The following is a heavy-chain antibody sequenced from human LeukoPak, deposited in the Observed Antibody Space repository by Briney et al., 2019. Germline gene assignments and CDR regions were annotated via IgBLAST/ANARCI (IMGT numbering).Heavy chain of an antibody. J-gene: IGHJ3*02. V-gene: IGHV4-34*01. CDR2: INHSGST. Sequence: SETLSLTCAVYGGSFSDNYWSWIRQPPGKGLEWIGEINHSGSTNYSPSLRSRVTISVDTSKNQFSLNLRSVTAADTAVYCCASPTTVTTSAYRAFDIWGQGTMVTVSA. CDR1: GGSFSDNY. D-gene: IGHD4-17*01. CDR3: ASPTTVTTSAYRAFDI.